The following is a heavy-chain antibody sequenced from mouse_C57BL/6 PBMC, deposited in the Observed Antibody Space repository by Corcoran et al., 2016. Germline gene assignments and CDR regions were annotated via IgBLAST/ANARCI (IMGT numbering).Heavy chain of an antibody. CDR3: ARKPHWDGIDY. J-gene: IGHJ2*01. Sequence: QIQLVQSGPELKKPGETVKISCKASGYTFTTYGMSWVKQAPGKGLKWMGWINTYSGVPTYADDFKGRFAFSLETSASTAYLQINNLKNEDTATYFCARKPHWDGIDYWGQGTTLTVSS. D-gene: IGHD4-1*01. V-gene: IGHV9-3*01. CDR1: GYTFTTYG. CDR2: INTYSGVP.